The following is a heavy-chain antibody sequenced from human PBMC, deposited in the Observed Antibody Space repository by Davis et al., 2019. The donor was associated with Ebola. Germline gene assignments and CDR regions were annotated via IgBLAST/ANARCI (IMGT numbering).Heavy chain of an antibody. CDR2: ISYDGNNK. CDR3: ARDRGNWNYYYYGMDV. Sequence: PGGSLRLSCAASGFTFSTYAMHWVRQAPGKGLEWVAVISYDGNNKYYADSVKGRFTISRDNSKNTLYLQMNSLRAEDTAVYYCARDRGNWNYYYYGMDVWGQGTTVTVSS. CDR1: GFTFSTYA. D-gene: IGHD1-20*01. J-gene: IGHJ6*02. V-gene: IGHV3-30-3*01.